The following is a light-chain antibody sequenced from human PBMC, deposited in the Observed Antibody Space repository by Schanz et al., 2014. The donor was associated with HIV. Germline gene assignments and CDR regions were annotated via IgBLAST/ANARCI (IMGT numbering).Light chain of an antibody. CDR2: DAS. J-gene: IGKJ1*01. V-gene: IGKV3-11*01. Sequence: EIVLTQSPATLSLSPGERATLSCRASQSVSSYLAWYQQKPGQAPRLLIYDASNRATGIPARFSGSGSGTDFTLTISSLEPEDLGTYYCQQTDSFPLTFGQGTRVEIK. CDR1: QSVSSY. CDR3: QQTDSFPLT.